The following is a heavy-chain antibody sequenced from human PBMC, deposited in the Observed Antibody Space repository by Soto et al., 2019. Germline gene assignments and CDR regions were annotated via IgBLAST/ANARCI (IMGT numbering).Heavy chain of an antibody. J-gene: IGHJ4*02. CDR2: SDPADGET. V-gene: IGHV1-24*01. CDR3: ATVIVSTIPLDY. Sequence: QVQLVHSGAEVKKPGASVKVSCKVSGYNLNDLSIHWVRQAPGKGLEWMGGSDPADGETIYEQKFQGRVTMTEATSTDTAYMELSSLRSADTAVYYCATVIVSTIPLDYWGQGTLVTVSS. CDR1: GYNLNDLS. D-gene: IGHD5-12*01.